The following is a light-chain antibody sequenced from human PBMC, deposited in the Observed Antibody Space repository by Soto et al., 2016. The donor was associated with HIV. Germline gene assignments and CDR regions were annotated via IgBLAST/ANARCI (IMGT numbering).Light chain of an antibody. CDR3: QQYNLYPLT. Sequence: DIQMTQSPSSVSASVGDRVTITCRASQGISSWLAWYQQKPGKAPKLLIYTASSLQSGVPSRFSGSGSGTEFALTISSLQPDDFATYYCQQYNLYPLTFGGGTKVEDQT. CDR1: QGISSW. J-gene: IGKJ4*01. CDR2: TAS. V-gene: IGKV1D-16*01.